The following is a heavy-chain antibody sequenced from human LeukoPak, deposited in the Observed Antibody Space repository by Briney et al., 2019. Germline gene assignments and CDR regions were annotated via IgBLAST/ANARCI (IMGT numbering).Heavy chain of an antibody. CDR3: VRDRLDYHSGFDI. CDR2: TNQAGSEK. D-gene: IGHD3-10*01. Sequence: HPGGSLRLSCGGSGFTFSSNWMSWVRQAPGKGLEWVTNTNQAGSEKYYVDSVKGRFTISRDNAKNSLFLQMNSLRVEDTAVYYCVRDRLDYHSGFDIWGQGTTVTVSP. J-gene: IGHJ3*02. V-gene: IGHV3-7*01. CDR1: GFTFSSNW.